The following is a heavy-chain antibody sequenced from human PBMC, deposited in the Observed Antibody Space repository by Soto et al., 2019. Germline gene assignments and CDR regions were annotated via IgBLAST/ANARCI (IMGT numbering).Heavy chain of an antibody. CDR1: GFTFSSYA. Sequence: GGSLRLSCAASGFTFSSYAMSWVRQAPGKGLEWVSAISGSGGSTYYADSVKGRFTISRDNSKNTLHLQMNSLRAEDTAVYYCAKYCSGGSCYPSAFDIWGQGTMVTVSS. D-gene: IGHD2-15*01. V-gene: IGHV3-23*01. CDR2: ISGSGGST. CDR3: AKYCSGGSCYPSAFDI. J-gene: IGHJ3*02.